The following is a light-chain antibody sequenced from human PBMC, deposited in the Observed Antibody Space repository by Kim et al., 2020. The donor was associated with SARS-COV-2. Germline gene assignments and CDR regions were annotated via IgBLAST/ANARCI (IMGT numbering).Light chain of an antibody. J-gene: IGLJ3*02. V-gene: IGLV1-44*01. Sequence: QSVLTQPPSVSGTPGQRVTFSCSGSSSNIGAHSVSWYLHLPGTAPKLLLHSHSERPSGVPDRFSGSRSGTSASLAISGLQSDDEADYYCATCDDTLNGWVFGGGTQLTVL. CDR2: SHS. CDR3: ATCDDTLNGWV. CDR1: SSNIGAHS.